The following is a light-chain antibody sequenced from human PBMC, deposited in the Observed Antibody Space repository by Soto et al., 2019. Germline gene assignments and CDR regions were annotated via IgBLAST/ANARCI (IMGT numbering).Light chain of an antibody. V-gene: IGKV1-33*01. Sequence: DIQLTQSPSSLSASVGDSVTISCQANQDIRNYLNWYQQKPGKAPKLLIYDASNLEKGVPSRFRGSGSGTDFTFTISSLQPEDLATYDCQQYDTFLTFGGGTKVGI. CDR1: QDIRNY. J-gene: IGKJ4*01. CDR3: QQYDTFLT. CDR2: DAS.